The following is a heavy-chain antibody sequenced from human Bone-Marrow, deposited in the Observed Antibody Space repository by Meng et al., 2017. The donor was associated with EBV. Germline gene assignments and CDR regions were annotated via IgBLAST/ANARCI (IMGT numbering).Heavy chain of an antibody. CDR3: ARRALAGDVSVYFDY. D-gene: IGHD2-21*01. J-gene: IGHJ4*02. V-gene: IGHV4-4*02. CDR2: IYHTGST. Sequence: HVQLESSGPVLVSASGTLALTCRGPACSITSNNRGRWARQPPGKGLEWIGEIYHTGSTNYNPSLKSRVPISVDRSKNQLSLKVRSVTDADTAVYYCARRALAGDVSVYFDYWDQGTLVTVSS. CDR1: ACSITSNNR.